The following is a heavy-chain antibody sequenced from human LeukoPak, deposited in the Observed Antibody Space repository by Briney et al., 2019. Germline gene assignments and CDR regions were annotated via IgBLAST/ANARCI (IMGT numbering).Heavy chain of an antibody. Sequence: SETLSLTCTVSGGSISSYYWSWIRQPPGKGLEWIGYIYYSGSTNYNPSLKSRVTISVDTSKNQFSLKLSSVTAADTAVYYCARGQPEEQWLVVGNWFDPWGQGTPVTVSS. CDR3: ARGQPEEQWLVVGNWFDP. V-gene: IGHV4-59*01. CDR2: IYYSGST. CDR1: GGSISSYY. J-gene: IGHJ5*02. D-gene: IGHD6-19*01.